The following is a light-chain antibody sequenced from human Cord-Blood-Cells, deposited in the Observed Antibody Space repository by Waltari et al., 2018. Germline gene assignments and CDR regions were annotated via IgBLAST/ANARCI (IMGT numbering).Light chain of an antibody. CDR3: QQSYSTPRT. V-gene: IGKV1-39*01. CDR1: QSISSY. CDR2: AAS. J-gene: IGKJ4*01. Sequence: DIQMTQSPSSLSASVGDRVTITCRASQSISSYLNCFQQKPWKAPKLLIYAASSLQSGVPSRFSGSGSGTDFTLTISSLQPEDFSTYYCQQSYSTPRTFGGGTKVEIK.